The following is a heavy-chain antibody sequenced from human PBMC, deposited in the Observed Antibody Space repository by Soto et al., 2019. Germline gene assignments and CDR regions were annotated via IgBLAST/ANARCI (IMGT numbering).Heavy chain of an antibody. D-gene: IGHD3-22*01. CDR3: ARGAINYYDSSGYYSN. V-gene: IGHV3-11*01. Sequence: GGSLRISCAASGFTFSSYAMSWIRQAPGKGLEWVSYISSSGSTIYYADSVKGRFTISRDNAKNSLYLQMNSLRAEDTAVYYCARGAINYYDSSGYYSNWGQGTLVTVSS. CDR2: ISSSGSTI. J-gene: IGHJ4*02. CDR1: GFTFSSYA.